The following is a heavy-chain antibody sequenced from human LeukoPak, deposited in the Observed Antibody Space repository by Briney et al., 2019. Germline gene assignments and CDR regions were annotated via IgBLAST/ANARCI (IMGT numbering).Heavy chain of an antibody. V-gene: IGHV3-48*03. D-gene: IGHD3-10*02. Sequence: PGGSLRLSCAASGFTFSSYEMNWVRQARGKGGEWVSYISSSGSTIYYADSVKGRFTISRDNAKNSLYLQMNSLRAEDTAVYYCAELGITMIGGVWGKGTTVTISS. CDR1: GFTFSSYE. CDR2: ISSSGSTI. J-gene: IGHJ6*04. CDR3: AELGITMIGGV.